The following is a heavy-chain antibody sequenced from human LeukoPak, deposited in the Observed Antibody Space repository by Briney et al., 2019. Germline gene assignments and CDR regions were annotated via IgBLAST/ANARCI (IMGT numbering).Heavy chain of an antibody. V-gene: IGHV4-59*01. CDR2: ISHSGRT. D-gene: IGHD2-8*01. J-gene: IGHJ5*02. CDR1: SGSITSDY. CDR3: ARAVSFFDP. Sequence: SETLSLTCTVSSGSITSDYWSWIRQPPGKGLEWIGYISHSGRTNYNPSLKSRVTMSVDTSKNQFSLKLSPVTAADTAVYYCARAVSFFDPWGQGTLVTVSS.